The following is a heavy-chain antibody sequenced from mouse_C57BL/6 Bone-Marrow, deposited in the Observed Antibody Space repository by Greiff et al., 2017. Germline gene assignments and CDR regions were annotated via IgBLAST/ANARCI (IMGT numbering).Heavy chain of an antibody. Sequence: ESGPGLVKPSQSLSLTCSVTGYSITSGYYWNWIRQFPGNKLEWMGYISYDGSNNYNPSLKNRISITRDTSKNQFFLKLNSVTTEDTATYYCARGYYGSSLAYWGQGTLVTVSA. CDR2: ISYDGSN. V-gene: IGHV3-6*01. D-gene: IGHD1-1*01. J-gene: IGHJ3*01. CDR3: ARGYYGSSLAY. CDR1: GYSITSGYY.